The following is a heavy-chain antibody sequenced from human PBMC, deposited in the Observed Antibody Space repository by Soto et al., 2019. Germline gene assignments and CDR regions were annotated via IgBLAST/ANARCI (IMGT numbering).Heavy chain of an antibody. Sequence: GGSLRLSCAASGFTLRSDSMHLVRQVPGKGLVWVSRLKSDGSENYADSVKGRFTISRDNAKNTLYLQMNSLGAEDTAVYYCARGRRGNYGYFDYWGQGMLVTVSS. J-gene: IGHJ4*02. D-gene: IGHD1-26*01. CDR2: LKSDGSE. V-gene: IGHV3-74*01. CDR3: ARGRRGNYGYFDY. CDR1: GFTLRSDS.